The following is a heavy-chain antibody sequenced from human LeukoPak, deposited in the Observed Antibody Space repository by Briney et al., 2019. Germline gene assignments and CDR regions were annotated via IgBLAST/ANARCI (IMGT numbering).Heavy chain of an antibody. CDR2: ISGSGGST. CDR3: AKGSSSWYGGNWFDP. D-gene: IGHD6-13*01. Sequence: GGSLRLSCAASGFTSSSYGMSWVRQAPGKGLEWVSSISGSGGSTYYADSVKGRFTISRDNSKNSLYLQMNSLRAEDMALYYCAKGSSSWYGGNWFDPWGQGTLVTVSS. V-gene: IGHV3-23*01. J-gene: IGHJ5*02. CDR1: GFTSSSYG.